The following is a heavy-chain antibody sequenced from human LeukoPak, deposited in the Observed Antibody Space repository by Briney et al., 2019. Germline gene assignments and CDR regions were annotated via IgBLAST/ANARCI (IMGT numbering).Heavy chain of an antibody. D-gene: IGHD3-22*01. CDR3: ARDRNYDSNGYSGDAMDV. CDR1: GYTFTGYY. Sequence: ASVKVSFKASGYTFTGYYMHWVRQAPGQGLEWMGWINPHNGGTNCAQKFQARVTMTRDTSITTAYMELSRLTSDDTAVYYCARDRNYDSNGYSGDAMDVWGQGTTVTVSS. J-gene: IGHJ6*02. V-gene: IGHV1-2*02. CDR2: INPHNGGT.